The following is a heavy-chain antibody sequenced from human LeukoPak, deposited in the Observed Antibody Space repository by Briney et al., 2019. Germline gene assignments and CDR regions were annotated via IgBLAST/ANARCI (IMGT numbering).Heavy chain of an antibody. D-gene: IGHD3-22*01. CDR1: GGTFSSYT. J-gene: IGHJ4*02. Sequence: SVKVSCKASGGTFSSYTISWVRQAPGQGLEWMGRIIPILGIANYAQKFQGRVTITADKSTSTDYMELSSLRSEDTAVYYCAREEDYYDSSGYSFVSDYWGQGTLVTVSS. CDR2: IIPILGIA. V-gene: IGHV1-69*04. CDR3: AREEDYYDSSGYSFVSDY.